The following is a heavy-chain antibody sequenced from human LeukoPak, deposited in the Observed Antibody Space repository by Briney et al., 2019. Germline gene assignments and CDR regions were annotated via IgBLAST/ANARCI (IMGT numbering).Heavy chain of an antibody. CDR1: GGTFSSYA. Sequence: SVKVSCKASGGTFSSYAISWLRQAPGQGLEWIGRIIPIFGTANYAQKFQGRVTITTDESTSTAYMELSSLRSEDTAVYYCARGGRYYDSSGYYYYDYWGQGTLVTVSS. CDR3: ARGGRYYDSSGYYYYDY. D-gene: IGHD3-22*01. V-gene: IGHV1-69*05. J-gene: IGHJ4*02. CDR2: IIPIFGTA.